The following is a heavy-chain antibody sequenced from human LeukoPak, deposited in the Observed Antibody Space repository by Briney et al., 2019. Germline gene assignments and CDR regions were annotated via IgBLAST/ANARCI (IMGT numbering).Heavy chain of an antibody. CDR1: GGSISSSSYY. D-gene: IGHD6-19*01. J-gene: IGHJ3*02. V-gene: IGHV4-39*01. CDR3: ARRDSSGWYAFDI. Sequence: PSETLSLTCTVSGGSISSSSYYWGWIRQPPGKGLEWIGSIYYSGSTYYNPSLKSRVTISVDTFKNQFSLKLSSVTAADTAVYYCARRDSSGWYAFDIWGQGTMVTVSS. CDR2: IYYSGST.